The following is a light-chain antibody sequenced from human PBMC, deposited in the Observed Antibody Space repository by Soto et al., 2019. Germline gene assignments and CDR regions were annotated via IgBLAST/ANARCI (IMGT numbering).Light chain of an antibody. CDR1: QSVSNN. J-gene: IGKJ5*01. Sequence: EIMMTQSPATLSESPGERATLSCRASQSVSNNLAWYQQKPGQAPRLLIYYASTRATGIPARFSGSGSGTEFTLTISSLQSEDFALYYCQQYNNWPPITFDQGTRLEIK. CDR2: YAS. CDR3: QQYNNWPPIT. V-gene: IGKV3-15*01.